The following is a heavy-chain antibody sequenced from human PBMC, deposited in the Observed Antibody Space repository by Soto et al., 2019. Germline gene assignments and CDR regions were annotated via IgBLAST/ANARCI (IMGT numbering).Heavy chain of an antibody. CDR3: ARSIVVVTALDY. D-gene: IGHD2-21*02. J-gene: IGHJ4*02. Sequence: PSETLSLTCAVYGGSFSGYYWSWIRQPPGKGLEWIGEINHSGSTNYNPSLKSRVTLSVDTSKNQFSLNLNSVTAADTAVYYCARSIVVVTALDYWGQGTLVTVSS. CDR2: INHSGST. V-gene: IGHV4-34*01. CDR1: GGSFSGYY.